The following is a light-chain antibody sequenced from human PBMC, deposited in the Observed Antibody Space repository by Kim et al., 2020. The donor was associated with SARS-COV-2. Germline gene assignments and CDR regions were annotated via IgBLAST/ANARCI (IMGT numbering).Light chain of an antibody. Sequence: AIQLTQSPSSLSASVGDRVTITCRASQGISGALAWYQQKPGKAPKLLIYHASSLESGVPSRFSGSGSGTDFTLTISSLQPEDSATYYCQQFNTYPSFGPGTKVDIK. CDR1: QGISGA. V-gene: IGKV1-13*02. J-gene: IGKJ3*01. CDR2: HAS. CDR3: QQFNTYPS.